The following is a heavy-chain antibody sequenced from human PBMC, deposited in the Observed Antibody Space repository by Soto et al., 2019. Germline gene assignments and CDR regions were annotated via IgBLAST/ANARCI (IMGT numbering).Heavy chain of an antibody. CDR3: ARGPRYCSGYSCDYYMDV. V-gene: IGHV3-23*01. D-gene: IGHD2-15*01. Sequence: EVQLLESGGGLVQPGGSLRLSCAASGFTFSSNAMSWVRQAPGKGLEWVSAISGSAATTFYADSVKGRFTVSRDNSKNTLYLQMNSLRAEDTAVYYCARGPRYCSGYSCDYYMDVWGKGTTVTVSS. J-gene: IGHJ6*03. CDR2: ISGSAATT. CDR1: GFTFSSNA.